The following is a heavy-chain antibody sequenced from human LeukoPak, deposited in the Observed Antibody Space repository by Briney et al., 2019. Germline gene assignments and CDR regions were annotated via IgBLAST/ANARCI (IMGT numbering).Heavy chain of an antibody. J-gene: IGHJ5*02. V-gene: IGHV1-69*13. D-gene: IGHD2-15*01. Sequence: SVKVSCKASGYTLSNYDFRWLRQPPGQGLEWMGGVIPMFGTANYAQKFQGRVTITADESTSTAYMELNSLRSEDTAVYYCARKYCSGGSCYNSRGWFDPWGQGTLVTVSS. CDR1: GYTLSNYD. CDR2: VIPMFGTA. CDR3: ARKYCSGGSCYNSRGWFDP.